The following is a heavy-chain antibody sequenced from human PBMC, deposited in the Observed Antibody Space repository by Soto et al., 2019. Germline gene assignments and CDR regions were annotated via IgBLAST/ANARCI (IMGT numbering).Heavy chain of an antibody. V-gene: IGHV1-18*01. CDR1: GYTFFTYD. CDR2: ISTYSGDT. D-gene: IGHD5-12*01. Sequence: QVHLVQSGVEVKTPGASVKVSCQASGYTFFTYDISWVRQAPGQGLEGMGGISTYSGDTKYAQKFQGRVTMTTDTSTTTAYLELRSLRSDDTAVYYCARHHGPTTSENWFNPGGQGTLVTVTS. CDR3: ARHHGPTTSENWFNP. J-gene: IGHJ5*02.